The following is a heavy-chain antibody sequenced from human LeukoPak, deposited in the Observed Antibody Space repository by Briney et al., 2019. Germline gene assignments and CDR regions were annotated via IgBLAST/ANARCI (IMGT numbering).Heavy chain of an antibody. D-gene: IGHD4-23*01. CDR1: GFTFSSYS. Sequence: GGSPRLSCAASGFTFSSYSMNWVRQAPGKGLEWVSYVSSSSSTIYYADSVKGRFTISRDNAKNSLYLQMNSLRAEDTAVYYCAKLGYGGSVDYWGQGTLVTVSS. J-gene: IGHJ4*02. CDR2: VSSSSSTI. CDR3: AKLGYGGSVDY. V-gene: IGHV3-48*04.